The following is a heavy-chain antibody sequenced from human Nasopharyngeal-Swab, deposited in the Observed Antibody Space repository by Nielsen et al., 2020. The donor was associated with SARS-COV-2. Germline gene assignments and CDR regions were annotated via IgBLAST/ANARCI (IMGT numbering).Heavy chain of an antibody. V-gene: IGHV3-30*04. Sequence: GGSLRLSCAASGFTFSSYAMHWVRQAPGKGLEWVAVISYDGSNKYYADSVKGRFTISRDNFKNTLYLQMNSLRAEDTAVYYCARDLFHSSSWYEDYWGQGTLVTVSS. J-gene: IGHJ4*02. D-gene: IGHD6-13*01. CDR2: ISYDGSNK. CDR3: ARDLFHSSSWYEDY. CDR1: GFTFSSYA.